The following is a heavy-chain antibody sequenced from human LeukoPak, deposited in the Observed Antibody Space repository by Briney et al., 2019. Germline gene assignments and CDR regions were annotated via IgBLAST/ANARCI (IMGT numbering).Heavy chain of an antibody. CDR1: GFTFSSYA. Sequence: PGGSLRLSCAASGFTFSSYAMHWVRQAPGKGLEWVAVISYDGSNKYYADSVKGRFTISRDNSKNTLYLQMHRLRAEDTAVCYCARGALLRYFDWLSVDYWGQGTLVTVSS. CDR2: ISYDGSNK. J-gene: IGHJ4*02. D-gene: IGHD3-9*01. V-gene: IGHV3-30*04. CDR3: ARGALLRYFDWLSVDY.